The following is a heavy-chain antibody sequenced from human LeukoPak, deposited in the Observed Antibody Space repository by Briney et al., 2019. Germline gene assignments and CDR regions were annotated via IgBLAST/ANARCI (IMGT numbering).Heavy chain of an antibody. D-gene: IGHD3-22*01. CDR3: ARGPLRSGYYYVGDY. J-gene: IGHJ4*02. CDR2: INPSGGST. CDR1: GYTFTSYY. V-gene: IGHV1-46*01. Sequence: ASVEVSCKASGYTFTSYYMHWVRQAPGQGLEWMGIINPSGGSTSYVQKFQGRVTMTRDTSTSTVYMELSSLRSEDTAVYYCARGPLRSGYYYVGDYWGQGTLVTVSS.